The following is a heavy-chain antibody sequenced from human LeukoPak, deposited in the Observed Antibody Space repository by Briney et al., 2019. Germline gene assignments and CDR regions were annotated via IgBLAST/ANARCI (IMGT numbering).Heavy chain of an antibody. J-gene: IGHJ4*02. V-gene: IGHV3-23*01. CDR1: GFTFSSYA. D-gene: IGHD3-9*01. Sequence: GGSLRLSCAASGFTFSSYAMSWVRQAPGKGLEWVSAISGSGGSTYYADSLKGRFTISRDNSKNTVYLHMNSLRAEDTAVYYCAKINGPILTGKLDCWGQGTLVTVSS. CDR3: AKINGPILTGKLDC. CDR2: ISGSGGST.